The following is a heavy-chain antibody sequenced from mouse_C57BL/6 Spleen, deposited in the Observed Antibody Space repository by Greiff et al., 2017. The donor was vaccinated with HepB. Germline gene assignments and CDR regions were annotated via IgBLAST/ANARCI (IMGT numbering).Heavy chain of an antibody. CDR3: ARRDYGSSYGYFDV. Sequence: DVQLVESGGDLVKPGGSLKLSCAASGFTFSSYGMSWVRQTPDKRLEWVATISSGGSYTYYPDSVKGRFTISRDNAKNTLYLQMSSLKSEDTAMYYCARRDYGSSYGYFDVWGTGTTVTVSS. CDR1: GFTFSSYG. J-gene: IGHJ1*03. V-gene: IGHV5-6*02. CDR2: ISSGGSYT. D-gene: IGHD1-1*01.